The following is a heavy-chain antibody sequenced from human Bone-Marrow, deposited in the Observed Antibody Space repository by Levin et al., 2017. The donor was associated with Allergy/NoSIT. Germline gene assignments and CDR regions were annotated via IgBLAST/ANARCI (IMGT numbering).Heavy chain of an antibody. CDR3: ARLSMITNDAVDI. D-gene: IGHD5/OR15-5a*01. J-gene: IGHJ3*02. Sequence: GGSLRLSCAASGFTFSTHGMNWVRQAPGKGLEWVSSISRGSSGFTDYAESLKGRFTISRDNAKNSLYLQMDSLRVEDTAIYYCARLSMITNDAVDIWGQGTLVTVSS. V-gene: IGHV3-21*01. CDR2: ISRGSSGFT. CDR1: GFTFSTHG.